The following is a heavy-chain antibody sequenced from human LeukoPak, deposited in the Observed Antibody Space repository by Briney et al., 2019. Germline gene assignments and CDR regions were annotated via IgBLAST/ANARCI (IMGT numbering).Heavy chain of an antibody. CDR1: GGSISSYY. Sequence: SETLSLTCTVSGGSISSYYWSWIRQPPGKGLEWIGEINHSGSTNYNPSLKSRVTISVDTSKNQFSLKLSSVTAADTAVYYCARDVKTVIVVPAAIRWFDPWGQGTLVTVSS. CDR3: ARDVKTVIVVPAAIRWFDP. J-gene: IGHJ5*02. CDR2: INHSGST. D-gene: IGHD2-2*02. V-gene: IGHV4-34*01.